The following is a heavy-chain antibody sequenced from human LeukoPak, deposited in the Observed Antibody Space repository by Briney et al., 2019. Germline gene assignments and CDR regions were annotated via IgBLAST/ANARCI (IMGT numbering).Heavy chain of an antibody. V-gene: IGHV3-23*01. CDR1: GFSFSSYG. CDR2: VSGSGGTT. J-gene: IGHJ3*02. CDR3: IKVIMFAFDI. Sequence: QAGGSLRLSCAASGFSFSSYGMHWVRQAPGKGLEWVSAVSGSGGTTHYADSVKGRFTISRDNSKNTMYLQMNSLRAEDTAVYFCIKVIMFAFDIWGQGTMVTVSS. D-gene: IGHD3-10*02.